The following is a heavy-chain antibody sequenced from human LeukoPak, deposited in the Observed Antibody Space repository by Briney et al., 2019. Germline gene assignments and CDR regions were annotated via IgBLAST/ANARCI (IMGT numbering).Heavy chain of an antibody. Sequence: ASVKVSCKASGYTFTSYGISWVRQAPGQGLEWMGWISAYNGNTNYAQKLQGRVTMTTDTSTSTAYMELRSLRPDDTAVYYCARAPTPIVVVVAALDRVDFDYWGQGTLVTVSS. J-gene: IGHJ4*02. CDR1: GYTFTSYG. D-gene: IGHD2-15*01. V-gene: IGHV1-18*01. CDR3: ARAPTPIVVVVAALDRVDFDY. CDR2: ISAYNGNT.